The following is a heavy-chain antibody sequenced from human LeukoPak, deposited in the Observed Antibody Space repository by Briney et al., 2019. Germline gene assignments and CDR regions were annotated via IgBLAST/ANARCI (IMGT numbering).Heavy chain of an antibody. CDR2: IYTSGST. D-gene: IGHD6-19*01. V-gene: IGHV4-61*02. J-gene: IGHJ4*02. Sequence: KTSETLSLTCTVSGGSISSGNYYWSWIRQPAGKGLEWIGRIYTSGSTSYNPSLKSRVTISVDTSKNQFSLKLSPVTAADTAVYYCARARVAGTPFDYWGQGTLVTVSS. CDR1: GGSISSGNYY. CDR3: ARARVAGTPFDY.